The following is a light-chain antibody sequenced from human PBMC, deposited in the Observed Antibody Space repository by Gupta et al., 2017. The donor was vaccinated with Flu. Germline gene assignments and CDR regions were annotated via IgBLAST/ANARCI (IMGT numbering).Light chain of an antibody. V-gene: IGKV3-11*01. CDR1: QRVSSY. J-gene: IGKJ5*01. Sequence: EIVLTQSPATLSLSPGERATLSCRASQRVSSYLAWYQQKPGQAPRLLIYDASNRATGIPARFSGSGSGTDFTLTISILDPEDFAVYYCQQRSNWPITFGQGTLVEIK. CDR3: QQRSNWPIT. CDR2: DAS.